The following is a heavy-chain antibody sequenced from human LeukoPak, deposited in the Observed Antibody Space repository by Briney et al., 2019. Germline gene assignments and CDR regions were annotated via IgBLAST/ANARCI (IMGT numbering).Heavy chain of an antibody. CDR1: GFTFTLYS. J-gene: IGHJ4*02. D-gene: IGHD1-26*01. CDR2: IDSGSNNI. Sequence: GGSLRLSCAASGFTFTLYSLIWVRQAPGKGLEWISYIDSGSNNIYYADSVKGRFTISRDNAQNSLYLQMNSLRAEDTAVYYCARYNSGTYFGQTSYFDYWGQGTLVTVSS. V-gene: IGHV3-48*04. CDR3: ARYNSGTYFGQTSYFDY.